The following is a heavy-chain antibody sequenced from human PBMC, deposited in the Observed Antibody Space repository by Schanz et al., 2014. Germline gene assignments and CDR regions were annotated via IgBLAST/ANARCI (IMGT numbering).Heavy chain of an antibody. CDR1: GDTYSSYT. Sequence: VQLVQSGAEVKKPGSSVKVSCKATGDTYSSYTISWVRQAPGQGLEWMGRIIPILGLANYAQKFQDKVTITADKSTSTAYMELSSLRSEDTAVYYCALAEGILTGYPFDYWGQGALVIVSS. D-gene: IGHD3-9*01. J-gene: IGHJ4*02. CDR2: IIPILGLA. V-gene: IGHV1-69*02. CDR3: ALAEGILTGYPFDY.